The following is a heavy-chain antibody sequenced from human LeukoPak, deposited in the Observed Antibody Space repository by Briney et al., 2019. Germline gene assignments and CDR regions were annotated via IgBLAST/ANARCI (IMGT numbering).Heavy chain of an antibody. V-gene: IGHV4-59*08. CDR1: GVSSSSSY. Sequence: PSETLSLTCTVSGVSSSSSYWSWIRQPPGKRLEWIGYIFYTGDSNHNPSFKSRVSISLDTSKDQISLKLSSVTAADTAVYYCARHRFASPLDSWGQGTLVTVSS. CDR2: IFYTGDS. CDR3: ARHRFASPLDS. D-gene: IGHD2-21*01. J-gene: IGHJ4*02.